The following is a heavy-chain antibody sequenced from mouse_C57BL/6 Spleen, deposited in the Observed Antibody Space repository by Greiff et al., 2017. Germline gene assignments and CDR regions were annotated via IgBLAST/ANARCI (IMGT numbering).Heavy chain of an antibody. CDR2: IYPYSGST. J-gene: IGHJ1*03. Sequence: QVQLQQPGAELVKPGASVKLSCKASGYTFTSYWMHWVKQRPGQGLEWIGMIYPYSGSTNYNEKFKSKATLTVDKSSSTAYMQLSSLTSEDSAVYYCARSGDNWYFDVWGTGTTVTVSS. D-gene: IGHD3-1*01. V-gene: IGHV1-64*01. CDR1: GYTFTSYW. CDR3: ARSGDNWYFDV.